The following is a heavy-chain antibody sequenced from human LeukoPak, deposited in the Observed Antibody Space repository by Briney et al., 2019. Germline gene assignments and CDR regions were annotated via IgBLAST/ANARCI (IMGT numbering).Heavy chain of an antibody. CDR1: GFTFSDYY. CDR3: ARVAAGYYYDSSGYLAFDI. CDR2: ISSSGSTI. V-gene: IGHV3-11*04. Sequence: GGSLRLSCAGSGFTFSDYYMNWIRQAPGKGLEWVSYISSSGSTIYYADSVKGRFTISRDNAKNSLYLQMNSLRAEDTAVYYCARVAAGYYYDSSGYLAFDIWGQGTMVTVSS. D-gene: IGHD3-22*01. J-gene: IGHJ3*02.